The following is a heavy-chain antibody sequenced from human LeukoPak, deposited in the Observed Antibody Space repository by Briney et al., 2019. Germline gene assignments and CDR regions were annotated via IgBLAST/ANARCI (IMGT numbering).Heavy chain of an antibody. V-gene: IGHV4-4*07. CDR1: GGSISGYY. Sequence: SETLSLTCTVSGGSISGYYWTWIRQPVGEGLEWIGRLDPSGSTNYNPSLNSRVTMSVDTSKNQFSLKLTSVTAADTAVYYCARGGESYSDYWGQGTLVTVSS. J-gene: IGHJ4*02. D-gene: IGHD2-21*01. CDR2: LDPSGST. CDR3: ARGGESYSDY.